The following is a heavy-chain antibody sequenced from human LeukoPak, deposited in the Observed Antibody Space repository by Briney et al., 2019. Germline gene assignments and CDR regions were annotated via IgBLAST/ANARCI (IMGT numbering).Heavy chain of an antibody. CDR2: ISSSGSTI. V-gene: IGHV3-48*04. CDR3: ARAGSYSYGVLFDY. D-gene: IGHD5-18*01. Sequence: TGGSLRLSCAASGFTFSNYGMNWVRQAPGKGLEWVSYISSSGSTIYYADSVKGRFTISRDNAKNSLYLQMSSLRAEDTAVYYCARAGSYSYGVLFDYWGQGTLVTVSS. CDR1: GFTFSNYG. J-gene: IGHJ4*02.